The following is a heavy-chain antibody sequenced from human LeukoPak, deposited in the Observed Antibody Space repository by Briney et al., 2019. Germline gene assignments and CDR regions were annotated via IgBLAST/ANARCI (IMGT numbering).Heavy chain of an antibody. Sequence: PGGSLRLSCAASGFTFSSYAVSWVRQAPGKGLEWVSIISGSGGSTYYADSVKGRFTISRDNSKNTLYLQMNSLRAEDTAVYYCARVYSAARGPTDIWGQGTMVTVSS. V-gene: IGHV3-23*01. CDR1: GFTFSSYA. CDR2: ISGSGGST. J-gene: IGHJ3*02. CDR3: ARVYSAARGPTDI. D-gene: IGHD2-15*01.